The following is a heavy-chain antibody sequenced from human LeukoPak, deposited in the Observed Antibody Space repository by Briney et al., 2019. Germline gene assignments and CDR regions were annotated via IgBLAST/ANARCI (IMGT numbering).Heavy chain of an antibody. CDR2: IYYSGTT. Sequence: SETLSLTCTVSGGSIISGDFYWGWIRQPPGQGLEWIGNIYYSGTTYSNPSLKSRVTISVDTSKNQFFLKLSSVTAADTAVFYCARRGISQGYYMDVWGKGTTVTISS. J-gene: IGHJ6*03. V-gene: IGHV4-39*01. CDR1: GGSIISGDFY. CDR3: ARRGISQGYYMDV. D-gene: IGHD6-13*01.